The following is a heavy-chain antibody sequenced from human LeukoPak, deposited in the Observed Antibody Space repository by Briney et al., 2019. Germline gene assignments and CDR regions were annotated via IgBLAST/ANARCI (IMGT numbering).Heavy chain of an antibody. J-gene: IGHJ4*02. CDR1: EFTFSSFG. V-gene: IGHV3-30*03. CDR3: ARSGFDY. Sequence: GGSLRLSCAASEFTFSSFGMHWVRQAPGKGLEWVALISNDGSSKYYADSVKGRFTISRDNAKNSLYLQMNSLRAEDTAVYYCARSGFDYWGQGTLVTVSS. D-gene: IGHD6-25*01. CDR2: ISNDGSSK.